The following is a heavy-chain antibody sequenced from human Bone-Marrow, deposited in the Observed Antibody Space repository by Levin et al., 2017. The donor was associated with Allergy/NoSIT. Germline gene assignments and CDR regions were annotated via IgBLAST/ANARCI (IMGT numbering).Heavy chain of an antibody. CDR3: ARGRRIGNILVNTFDM. J-gene: IGHJ3*02. CDR1: GGSLSDNSYY. Sequence: MPSETLSLTCPASGGSLSDNSYYWGWIRQPPGKGLEWIGSIYYSGSTYYNPSLKSRVSVSVDISKNQLTLRLTSVTAADTAVYYCARGRRIGNILVNTFDMWGRGTMVTVSS. CDR2: IYYSGST. D-gene: IGHD1/OR15-1a*01. V-gene: IGHV4-39*01.